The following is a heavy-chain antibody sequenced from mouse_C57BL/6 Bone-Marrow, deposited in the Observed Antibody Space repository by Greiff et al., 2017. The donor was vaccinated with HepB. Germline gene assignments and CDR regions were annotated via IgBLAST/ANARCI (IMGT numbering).Heavy chain of an antibody. J-gene: IGHJ4*01. V-gene: IGHV1-26*01. CDR2: INPNNGGT. CDR1: GYTFTDYY. CDR3: ARCGYFAMDY. Sequence: VQLQQSGPELVKPGASVKISCKASGYTFTDYYMNWVKQSHGKSLEWIGDINPNNGGTSYNQKFKGKATLTVDKSSSTAYMELRSLTSEDSAVYYCARCGYFAMDYWGQGTSVTVSS.